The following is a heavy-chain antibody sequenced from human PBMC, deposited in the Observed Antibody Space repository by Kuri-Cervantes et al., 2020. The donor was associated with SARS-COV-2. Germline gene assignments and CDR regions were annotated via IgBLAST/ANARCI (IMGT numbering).Heavy chain of an antibody. CDR1: GGSISSGGYS. V-gene: IGHV4-30-2*01. Sequence: SETLSLTCGVSGGSISSGGYSWSWIRQPPGKGLEWIGYIYHSGSTYYNPSLKSRVTISVDRSKNQFSLKLSSVTAADTAVYYCARGYYYDSSGSHTPYDAFDIWGQGTMVTVSS. J-gene: IGHJ3*02. CDR2: IYHSGST. CDR3: ARGYYYDSSGSHTPYDAFDI. D-gene: IGHD3-22*01.